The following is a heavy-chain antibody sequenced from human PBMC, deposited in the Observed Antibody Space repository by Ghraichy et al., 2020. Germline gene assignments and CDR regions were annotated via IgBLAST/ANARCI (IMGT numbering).Heavy chain of an antibody. V-gene: IGHV1-69*13. CDR1: GGTFSSYA. D-gene: IGHD3-10*01. CDR2: IIPIFGTA. Sequence: SVKVSCKASGGTFSSYAISWVRQAPGQGLEWMGGIIPIFGTANYAQKFQDRVTITADESTSTAYMELSSLRSEDTAVYYCSLYYYGSGSYLAVDYWGQGTLVTVSS. CDR3: SLYYYGSGSYLAVDY. J-gene: IGHJ4*02.